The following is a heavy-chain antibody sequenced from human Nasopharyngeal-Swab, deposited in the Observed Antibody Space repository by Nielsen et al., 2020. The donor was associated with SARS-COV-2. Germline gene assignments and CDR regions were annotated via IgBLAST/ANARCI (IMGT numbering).Heavy chain of an antibody. CDR1: GFTFSTYA. J-gene: IGHJ4*02. Sequence: GGSLRLSCAASGFTFSTYAMYWVRQPPAKGLEWVSIISGSVGSTYYADSVKGRFTISRDNSKNTLYLQMNGLRAEDTAVYYCAKRDDYYESSGLGDWGQGTLVTVSS. CDR3: AKRDDYYESSGLGD. V-gene: IGHV3-23*01. D-gene: IGHD3-22*01. CDR2: ISGSVGST.